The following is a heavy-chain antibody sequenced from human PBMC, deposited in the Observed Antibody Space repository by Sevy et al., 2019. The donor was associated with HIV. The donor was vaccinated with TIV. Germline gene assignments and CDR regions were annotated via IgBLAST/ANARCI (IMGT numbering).Heavy chain of an antibody. V-gene: IGHV1-18*01. CDR3: ARDDCSNLSCHGSLLY. Sequence: ASVKVSCKASGYTFTSYAISWVRQAPGQGLGWMGWISTFNVNTNNAHKFQGRVTMTTDTSTSTAYMELRSLRSDDTAVYYCARDDCSNLSCHGSLLYWGQGTLVTVSS. CDR1: GYTFTSYA. J-gene: IGHJ4*02. D-gene: IGHD2-2*01. CDR2: ISTFNVNT.